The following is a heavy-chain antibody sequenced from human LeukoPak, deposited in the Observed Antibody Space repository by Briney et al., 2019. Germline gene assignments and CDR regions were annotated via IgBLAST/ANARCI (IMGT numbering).Heavy chain of an antibody. J-gene: IGHJ3*02. V-gene: IGHV3-21*01. CDR1: GFTVSSNY. CDR2: ISSSSSYI. Sequence: GGSLRLSCAASGFTVSSNYMSWVRQAPGKGLEWVSSISSSSSYIYYADSVKGRFTISRDNAKNSLYLQMNSLRAEDTAAYYCARETYYYGSGSPDAFDIWGQGTMVTVSS. D-gene: IGHD3-10*01. CDR3: ARETYYYGSGSPDAFDI.